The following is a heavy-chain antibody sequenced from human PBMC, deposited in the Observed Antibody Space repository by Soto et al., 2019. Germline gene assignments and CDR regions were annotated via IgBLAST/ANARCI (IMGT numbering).Heavy chain of an antibody. CDR1: GGTFSSYT. J-gene: IGHJ5*02. V-gene: IGHV1-69*13. CDR3: ARGTYSIVVVPAATYNWFDP. CDR2: IIPIFGTA. D-gene: IGHD2-2*01. Sequence: GASVKVSCKASGGTFSSYTISWVRQAPGQGLEWMGGIIPIFGTANYAQKFQGRVTITADESTSTAYMELSSLRSEDTAVYYCARGTYSIVVVPAATYNWFDPWGQGTLVTVSS.